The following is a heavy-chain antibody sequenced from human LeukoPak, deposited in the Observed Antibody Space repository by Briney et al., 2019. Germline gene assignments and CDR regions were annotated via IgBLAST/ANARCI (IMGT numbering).Heavy chain of an antibody. D-gene: IGHD2-21*02. Sequence: GGSLRLSCAASGFTFSSHAMSWVRQAPGKGLEWVSSISSGTSFIYYADSVKGRFTISRDNAKNSLYLQMNSLRAEDTAVYYCARGTTALMDVWGKGTTVTVSS. CDR1: GFTFSSHA. CDR2: ISSGTSFI. V-gene: IGHV3-21*01. CDR3: ARGTTALMDV. J-gene: IGHJ6*03.